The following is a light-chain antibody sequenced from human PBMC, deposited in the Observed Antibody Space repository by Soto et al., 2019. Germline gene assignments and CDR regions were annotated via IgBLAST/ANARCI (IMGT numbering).Light chain of an antibody. CDR3: RSFVESTLTHWV. Sequence: QSALTQPASVSGSPGQSTTISCTGTSSDVGHPYNYVSWYQQYPGKAPKLLIFKVNNRPSGISGRFSGSKYGNTAALTISGLQADDEGAYYCRSFVESTLTHWVLGGGTKLTVL. CDR2: KVN. J-gene: IGLJ3*02. CDR1: SSDVGHPYNY. V-gene: IGLV2-14*01.